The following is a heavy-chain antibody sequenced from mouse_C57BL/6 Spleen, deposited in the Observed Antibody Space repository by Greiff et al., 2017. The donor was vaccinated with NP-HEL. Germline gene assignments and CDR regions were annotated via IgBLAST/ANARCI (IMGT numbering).Heavy chain of an antibody. CDR3: AYYGEAVDD. CDR1: GYTFTDYY. V-gene: IGHV1-26*01. CDR2: INPNNGGT. Sequence: VQLQQSGPELVKPGASVKISCKASGYTFTDYYMNWVKQRPGQGLEWIGVINPNNGGTSYNQKFKGKATLTVDKSSSTAYMQLRSLTSEDSAVYYCAYYGEAVDDWGQGTTVTVAS. J-gene: IGHJ4*01. D-gene: IGHD1-1*01.